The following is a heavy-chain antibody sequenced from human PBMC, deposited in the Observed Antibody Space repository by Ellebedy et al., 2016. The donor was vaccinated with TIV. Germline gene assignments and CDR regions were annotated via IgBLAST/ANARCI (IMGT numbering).Heavy chain of an antibody. D-gene: IGHD6-13*01. CDR1: GYTFTSYA. J-gene: IGHJ6*02. CDR3: ARTSWYYYYYYYGMDV. CDR2: INTNTGNP. V-gene: IGHV7-4-1*01. Sequence: ASVKVSXXASGYTFTSYAMNWVRQAPGQGLEWMGWINTNTGNPTYAQGFTGRFVFSLDTSVSTAYLQICSLKAEDTAVYYCARTSWYYYYYYYGMDVWGQGTTVTVSS.